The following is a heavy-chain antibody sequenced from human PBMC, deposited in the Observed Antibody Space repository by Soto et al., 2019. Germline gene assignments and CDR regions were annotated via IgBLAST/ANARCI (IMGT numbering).Heavy chain of an antibody. D-gene: IGHD4-17*01. CDR2: FDPEDGET. Sequence: ASVKVSCKVSGYTLTELSMHWVRQAPGKGLEWMGGFDPEDGETIYAQKFQGRVTMTEDTSTDTAYMELSSLRSEDTAVYYCASARNILPITVGLRRHAFDIWGQGTMVTVSS. CDR1: GYTLTELS. J-gene: IGHJ3*02. CDR3: ASARNILPITVGLRRHAFDI. V-gene: IGHV1-24*01.